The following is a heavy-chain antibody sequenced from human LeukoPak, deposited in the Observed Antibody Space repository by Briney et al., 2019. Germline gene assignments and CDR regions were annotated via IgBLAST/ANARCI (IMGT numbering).Heavy chain of an antibody. V-gene: IGHV3-21*01. J-gene: IGHJ4*02. CDR2: ISSSSAYI. CDR1: EFTFSSYN. Sequence: GGSLRLSCVASEFTFSSYNMNWVRQAPGKGLEWVSSISSSSAYIYYADSVKGRFTISRDNAKNSLYLQMDSLRAEDTAVYYCAGEIFLGGYFSNLHFDYWGQGTLVTVSS. D-gene: IGHD3-3*01. CDR3: AGEIFLGGYFSNLHFDY.